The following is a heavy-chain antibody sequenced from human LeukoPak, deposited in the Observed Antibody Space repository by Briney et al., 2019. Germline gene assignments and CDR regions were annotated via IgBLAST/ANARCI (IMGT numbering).Heavy chain of an antibody. D-gene: IGHD6-13*01. CDR1: GYTFTGYY. CDR2: MDPNRGNT. J-gene: IGHJ5*02. V-gene: IGHV1-8*02. CDR3: TRTIAATRTLYP. Sequence: ASVKVSCKASGYTFTGYYMHWVRQAPGQGLEWMGWMDPNRGNTGYAQKFQGRVTMTRNTSISTAYMELSSLRSEDTALYYCTRTIAATRTLYPWGQGTQVIVSS.